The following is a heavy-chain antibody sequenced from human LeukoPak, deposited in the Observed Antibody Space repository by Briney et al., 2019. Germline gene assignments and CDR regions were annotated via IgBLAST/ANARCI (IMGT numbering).Heavy chain of an antibody. J-gene: IGHJ3*02. CDR1: GGSFSGYY. CDR2: INHSGST. Sequence: SETLSLTCAVYGGSFSGYYWTRIRQPPGKGLEWIGEINHSGSTNYNPSLKSRVTISVGTSKNQFSLKLGSVTAADMAVYYCANALPRRPFDMWGQGTVVTVSS. V-gene: IGHV4-34*01. CDR3: ANALPRRPFDM.